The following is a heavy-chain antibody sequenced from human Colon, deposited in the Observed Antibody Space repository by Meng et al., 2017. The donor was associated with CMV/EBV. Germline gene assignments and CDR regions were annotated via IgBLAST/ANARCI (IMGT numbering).Heavy chain of an antibody. CDR2: VNPLFGTA. D-gene: IGHD4-17*01. V-gene: IGHV1-69*05. CDR1: GRTFNSFS. J-gene: IGHJ4*02. Sequence: WGRTFNSFSVSWVRQAPGQGLEWMGGVNPLFGTAYTAQKFQGRVAMTTDESTSTAYMDLSSLTSEDTAIYYCARGRGGDYLTPSDYWGQGTLVTVSS. CDR3: ARGRGGDYLTPSDY.